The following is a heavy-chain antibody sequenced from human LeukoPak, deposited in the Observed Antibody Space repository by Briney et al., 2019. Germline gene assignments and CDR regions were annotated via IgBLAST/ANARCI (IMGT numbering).Heavy chain of an antibody. D-gene: IGHD1-7*01. Sequence: GGSLRLSCAASGFTFSSYAMSWGRQAPGKGRGWVSAISGSGGSTYYADSVKGRFTISRDNSKNTLYLQMNSLRAEDTAVYYCAKQYNWNYAGDWFDPWGQGTLVTVSS. V-gene: IGHV3-23*01. CDR3: AKQYNWNYAGDWFDP. J-gene: IGHJ5*02. CDR1: GFTFSSYA. CDR2: ISGSGGST.